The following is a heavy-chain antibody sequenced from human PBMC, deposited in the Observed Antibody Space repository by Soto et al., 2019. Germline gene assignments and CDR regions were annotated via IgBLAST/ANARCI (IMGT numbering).Heavy chain of an antibody. D-gene: IGHD2-8*02. CDR2: LTPSGSP. Sequence: QVQLQQWGAGLLKPSETLSLTCAVYGGSFRGYYWCWIRPPPGKGLEWIGELTPSGSPNYNSSLKSRVTISGDTSKNQFSLKLSSVTAADTAVYYCARGQSSLLLDCWGQGFLVTVSS. CDR3: ARGQSSLLLDC. J-gene: IGHJ4*02. V-gene: IGHV4-34*01. CDR1: GGSFRGYY.